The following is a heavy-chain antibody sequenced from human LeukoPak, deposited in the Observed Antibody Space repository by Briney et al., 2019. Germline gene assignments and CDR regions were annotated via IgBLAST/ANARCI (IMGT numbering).Heavy chain of an antibody. D-gene: IGHD4-23*01. CDR3: ARHEYGGSSAENFQH. J-gene: IGHJ1*01. CDR2: IYYSGST. V-gene: IGHV4-59*08. Sequence: SETLSLTCTDPGGSISNYYWSWIRQPPGKGLEWIGHIYYSGSTNYNPSLKSRVTISVDTSKNQFSLKVSSVTAADTAVYYCARHEYGGSSAENFQHWGQGTPVTVSS. CDR1: GGSISNYY.